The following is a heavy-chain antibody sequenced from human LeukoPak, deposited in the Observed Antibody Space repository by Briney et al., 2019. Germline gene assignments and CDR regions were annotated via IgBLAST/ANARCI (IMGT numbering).Heavy chain of an antibody. D-gene: IGHD6-13*01. V-gene: IGHV4-30-2*01. J-gene: IGHJ4*02. CDR1: GGSISSGGYY. CDR2: IYHSGST. CDR3: ARGPGYSSSWYDY. Sequence: PSETLSLTCTVSGGSISSGGYYWSWIRQPPGKGLEWIGYIYHSGSTFYNPSLRGRVSISVDRSKNQFSLKLSSVTAADTAVYYCARGPGYSSSWYDYWGQGTLVTVSS.